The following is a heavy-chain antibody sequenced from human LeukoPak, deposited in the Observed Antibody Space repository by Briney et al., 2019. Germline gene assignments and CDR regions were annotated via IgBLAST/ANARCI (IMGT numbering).Heavy chain of an antibody. CDR1: GGSFSGYY. D-gene: IGHD3-10*01. CDR2: IYTSGNT. J-gene: IGHJ5*02. Sequence: SETLSLTCAVYGGSFSGYYWSWIRQPAGKGLEWIGRIYTSGNTNYNPSLKSRATISVDTSKNQFSLELSSVTAADTAVYYCARERLSMVRGVIPKEAWGWFDPWGQGTLVTVSS. CDR3: ARERLSMVRGVIPKEAWGWFDP. V-gene: IGHV4-4*07.